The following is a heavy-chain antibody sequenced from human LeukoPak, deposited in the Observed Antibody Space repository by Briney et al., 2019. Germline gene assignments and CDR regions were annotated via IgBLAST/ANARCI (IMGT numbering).Heavy chain of an antibody. D-gene: IGHD5-12*01. CDR3: ARDLSGYSGYDHYYYYYGMDV. CDR1: GYTFTSYG. Sequence: ASVKVSCKASGYTFTSYGISWVRQAPGQGLEWMGWISAYNGNTNYAQKLQGRVTMTTDTSTSTAYMELRSLGSDDTAVYYCARDLSGYSGYDHYYYYYGMDVWGQGTTVTVSS. CDR2: ISAYNGNT. J-gene: IGHJ6*02. V-gene: IGHV1-18*01.